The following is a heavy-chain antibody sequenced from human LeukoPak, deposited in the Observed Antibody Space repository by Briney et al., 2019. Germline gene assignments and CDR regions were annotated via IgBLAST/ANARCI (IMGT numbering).Heavy chain of an antibody. D-gene: IGHD1-14*01. CDR3: ARTHPTGYFDY. J-gene: IGHJ4*02. Sequence: HPGGSLRLSCAASGFTFSSYSMNWVRQAPGKGLEWVSYISSSSSTIYYADSVKGRFTISRDNAKNSLYLQMNSLRAEDTAVYYCARTHPTGYFDYWGQGTLVTVSS. CDR2: ISSSSSTI. CDR1: GFTFSSYS. V-gene: IGHV3-48*01.